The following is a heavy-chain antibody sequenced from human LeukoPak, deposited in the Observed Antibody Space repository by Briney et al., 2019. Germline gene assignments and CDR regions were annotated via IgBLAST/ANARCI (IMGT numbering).Heavy chain of an antibody. CDR2: IYYSGCT. CDR3: ARVPRSGSYQGPGYDFYYYMYM. Sequence: PSDPLSLLCTVSGGLISLYYWSCLRQPTGKGLEWIGYIYYSGCTNFNPSLKSRVTISVDTSKNQFSLRLRSVTAADTAVYYCARVPRSGSYQGPGYDFYYYMYMWGKGTTVTIS. D-gene: IGHD3-10*01. J-gene: IGHJ6*03. V-gene: IGHV4-59*07. CDR1: GGLISLYY.